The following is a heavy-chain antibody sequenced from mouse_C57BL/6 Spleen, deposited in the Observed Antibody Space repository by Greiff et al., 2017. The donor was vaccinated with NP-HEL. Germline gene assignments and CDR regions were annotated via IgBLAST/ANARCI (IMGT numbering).Heavy chain of an antibody. D-gene: IGHD4-1*01. J-gene: IGHJ4*01. CDR2: ISSGGSYT. Sequence: EVKLMESGGDLVKPGGSLKLSCAASGFTFSSYGMSWVRQTPDKRLEWVATISSGGSYTYYPHSVKGRFTISRDNAKNTLYLQMSSLKSEDTAMYYCARQTGDYYTMDYRGQGTSVTVSS. CDR1: GFTFSSYG. CDR3: ARQTGDYYTMDY. V-gene: IGHV5-6*01.